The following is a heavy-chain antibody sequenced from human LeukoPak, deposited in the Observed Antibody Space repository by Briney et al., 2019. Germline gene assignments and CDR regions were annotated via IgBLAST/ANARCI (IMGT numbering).Heavy chain of an antibody. CDR2: ISITSTYV. CDR3: ARVPHYCSSTSCHFDY. V-gene: IGHV3-21*01. CDR1: GFIFSNYN. D-gene: IGHD2-2*01. Sequence: GGSLRLSCGASGFIFSNYNMNWVRQAPEQGLQWVSSISITSTYVYYADSVKGRFTMSRDNAKNSLYLQMNSLKAEDTAVYYCARVPHYCSSTSCHFDYWGQGTLVTVSS. J-gene: IGHJ4*02.